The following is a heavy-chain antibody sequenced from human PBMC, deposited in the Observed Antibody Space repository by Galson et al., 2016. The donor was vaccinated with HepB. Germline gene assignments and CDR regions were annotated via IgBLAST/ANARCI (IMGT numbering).Heavy chain of an antibody. D-gene: IGHD1-7*01. CDR3: AGDGPWAELRMNY. CDR1: GGTFSTYA. Sequence: SVKVSCKASGGTFSTYAISWVRQAPGQGLEWMGGIIPMFGSSNYAQKFQGRVTMTADASTSTAYMEVSNLRSEDTAVYYCAGDGPWAELRMNYWGQGTRVTVSS. CDR2: IIPMFGSS. V-gene: IGHV1-69*13. J-gene: IGHJ4*02.